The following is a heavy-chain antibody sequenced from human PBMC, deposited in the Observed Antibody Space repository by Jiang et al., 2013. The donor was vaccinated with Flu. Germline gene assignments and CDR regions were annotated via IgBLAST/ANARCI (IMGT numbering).Heavy chain of an antibody. CDR2: ISAYNGNT. J-gene: IGHJ4*02. V-gene: IGHV1-18*01. CDR1: GYTFTSYG. D-gene: IGHD4-17*01. CDR3: ARGDAVYGALDY. Sequence: KPGASVKVSCKASGYTFTSYGISWVRQAPGQGLEWMGWISAYNGNTNYAQKLQGRVTMTTDTSTSTVYMELSSLRSEDTAVYYCARGDAVYGALDYWGQGTLVTVSS.